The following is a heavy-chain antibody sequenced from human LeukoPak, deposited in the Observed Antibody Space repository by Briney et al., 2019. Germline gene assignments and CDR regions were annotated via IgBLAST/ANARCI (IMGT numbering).Heavy chain of an antibody. Sequence: GGSLRLSCAAPGFPFSSYGMSWVRQAPGKGLEWVSAISGSGGSTYYADSVKGRFTISRDNAKNSLYLQMNSLRAEDTALYYCAREKVTTDNYYYMDVWGKGTTVTVSS. V-gene: IGHV3-23*01. D-gene: IGHD4-11*01. CDR1: GFPFSSYG. J-gene: IGHJ6*03. CDR3: AREKVTTDNYYYMDV. CDR2: ISGSGGST.